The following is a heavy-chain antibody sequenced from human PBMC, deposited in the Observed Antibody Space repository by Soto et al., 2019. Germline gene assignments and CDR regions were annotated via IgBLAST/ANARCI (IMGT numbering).Heavy chain of an antibody. CDR2: INAGNGNT. V-gene: IGHV1-3*01. Sequence: ASVKVSCKASGYTFTSYAMHWVRQAPGQRLEWMGWINAGNGNTKYSQKFQGRVTITRDTSASTAYMELSSLRSEDTAVYYCASPGYYDFWSGYTNDYYYYGMDVWGQGTTVTVS. J-gene: IGHJ6*02. D-gene: IGHD3-3*01. CDR3: ASPGYYDFWSGYTNDYYYYGMDV. CDR1: GYTFTSYA.